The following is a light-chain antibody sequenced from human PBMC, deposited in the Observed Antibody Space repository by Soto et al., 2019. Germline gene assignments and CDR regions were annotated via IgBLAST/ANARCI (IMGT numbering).Light chain of an antibody. CDR3: QSYDSSLSGYV. Sequence: QSVLTQPPSVSGAPGQRVTISCTGSSSDIGLGYDVHWYQQLPGTAPELLIFGNNNRPSGVPDRFSGSKSGTSASLAITGLQAEDEADYYCQSYDSSLSGYVFGTGTKV. CDR1: SSDIGLGYD. CDR2: GNN. J-gene: IGLJ1*01. V-gene: IGLV1-40*01.